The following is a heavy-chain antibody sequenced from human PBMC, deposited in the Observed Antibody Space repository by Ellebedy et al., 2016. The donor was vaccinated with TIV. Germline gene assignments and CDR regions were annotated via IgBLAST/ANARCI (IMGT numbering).Heavy chain of an antibody. CDR1: GYMFVNYY. CDR2: IDPNNGGT. Sequence: AASVKVSCKASGYMFVNYYVHWVRQAPGQGLQWMGWIDPNNGGTHFAQNFQGRVTMTRDTSLSTVYMELRRLKSDDTAVYYCAREQGSVFHHWGQGTLVTVSS. V-gene: IGHV1-2*02. CDR3: AREQGSVFHH. J-gene: IGHJ4*02.